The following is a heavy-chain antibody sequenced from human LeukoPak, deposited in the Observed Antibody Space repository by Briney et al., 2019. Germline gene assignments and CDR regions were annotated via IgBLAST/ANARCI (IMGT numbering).Heavy chain of an antibody. CDR3: AKDPTTYGDYPLGEFDY. CDR1: GFTFSSYG. V-gene: IGHV3-30*18. D-gene: IGHD4-17*01. J-gene: IGHJ4*02. CDR2: ISYDGSNK. Sequence: PGRSLRLSCAASGFTFSSYGMHWVRQAPGKGLEWVAVISYDGSNKYYADSVKGRFTISRDNSKNTLYLQMNSLRAEDTAVYYCAKDPTTYGDYPLGEFDYWGQGTLVTVSS.